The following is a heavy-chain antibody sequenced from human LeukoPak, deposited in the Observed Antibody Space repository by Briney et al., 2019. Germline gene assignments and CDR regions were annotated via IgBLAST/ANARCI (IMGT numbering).Heavy chain of an antibody. D-gene: IGHD2-2*01. V-gene: IGHV1-69*06. CDR3: ARDQGHLLGAGDYYYYYMDV. J-gene: IGHJ6*03. CDR2: IIPIFGTA. CDR1: GGTFTSYA. Sequence: GASVKVSCKASGGTFTSYAISWVRQAPGQGLEWMGGIIPIFGTANYAQKFQGRVTITADKSTSTAYMELSSLRSEDTAVYYCARDQGHLLGAGDYYYYYMDVWGKGTTVTVSS.